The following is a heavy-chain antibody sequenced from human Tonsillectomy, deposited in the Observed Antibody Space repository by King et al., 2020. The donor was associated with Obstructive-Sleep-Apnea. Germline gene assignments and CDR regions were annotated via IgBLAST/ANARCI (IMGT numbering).Heavy chain of an antibody. Sequence: QLQESGPGLVKPSETLSLTCTVSGGSISSSSYYWGWIRQPPGKGLEWIGSIYYSGSTYYNPSLKSRVTISVDTSKNQFSLKLSSVTAADTAVYYCARHNGKDGYYYDSSGYRNYYYYGMDVWGQGTTVTVSS. CDR3: ARHNGKDGYYYDSSGYRNYYYYGMDV. CDR2: IYYSGST. CDR1: GGSISSSSYY. V-gene: IGHV4-39*01. D-gene: IGHD3-22*01. J-gene: IGHJ6*02.